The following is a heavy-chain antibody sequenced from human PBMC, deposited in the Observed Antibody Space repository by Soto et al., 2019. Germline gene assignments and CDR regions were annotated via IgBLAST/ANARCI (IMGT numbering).Heavy chain of an antibody. CDR2: IYYSGST. D-gene: IGHD5-12*01. V-gene: IGHV4-59*01. CDR3: GGGYETWGTFDY. J-gene: IGHJ4*02. Sequence: SETLSLTCTVSGGSISSYYWSWIRQPPGKGLEWIGYIYYSGSTNYNPSLKSRVTISVDTSKNQFSLKLSSVTAADAAVYYCGGGYETWGTFDYWGQGTLVTVSS. CDR1: GGSISSYY.